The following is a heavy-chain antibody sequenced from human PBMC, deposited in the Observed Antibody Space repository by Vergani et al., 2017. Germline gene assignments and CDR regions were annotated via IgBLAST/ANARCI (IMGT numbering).Heavy chain of an antibody. CDR3: AKANPRNRXYDYLYYYHAMDV. J-gene: IGHJ6*02. D-gene: IGHD5-12*01. V-gene: IGHV3-23*01. CDR2: ISGSGGST. Sequence: EVQLFESGGDLVQPGGSLRLSCAASGITFNHYAMNWVRQAPGKGLEWVSGISGSGGSTYYAGSVKGRFTISRDSSKNTLYLQMNSLSAGDTAVYYCAKANPRNRXYDYLYYYHAMDVWGQGTTFTVSS. CDR1: GITFNHYA.